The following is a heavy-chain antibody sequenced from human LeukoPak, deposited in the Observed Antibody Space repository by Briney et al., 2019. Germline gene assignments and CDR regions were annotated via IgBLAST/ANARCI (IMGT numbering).Heavy chain of an antibody. J-gene: IGHJ4*02. D-gene: IGHD3-16*01. CDR1: GFTLSDYW. V-gene: IGHV3-74*01. CDR2: IYSDESSA. CDR3: AKGRYSTLGDYFDY. Sequence: GGSLRLSCAASGFTLSDYWMHWVRQAPGKGLEWISRIYSDESSAYYADSVKGRFTISRDNAKKTLYLQMNSLRAEDTAVYYCAKGRYSTLGDYFDYWGQGTLVTVSS.